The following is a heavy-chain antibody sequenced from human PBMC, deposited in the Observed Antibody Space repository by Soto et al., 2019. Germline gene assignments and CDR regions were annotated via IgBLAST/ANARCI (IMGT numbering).Heavy chain of an antibody. CDR1: GFTFYNYG. D-gene: IGHD6-13*01. CDR2: IWHDASNK. Sequence: QVQLVESGGGVVQPGGSLRLSCAASGFTFYNYGMHWVRQAPGKGLESVAGIWHDASNKYYAGSVKGRFTISRDNSKNMLYLQMNSLRADDTAAYYCAREAGYQETIGQQLPDCWGQGIMVTVSS. V-gene: IGHV3-33*01. J-gene: IGHJ4*02. CDR3: AREAGYQETIGQQLPDC.